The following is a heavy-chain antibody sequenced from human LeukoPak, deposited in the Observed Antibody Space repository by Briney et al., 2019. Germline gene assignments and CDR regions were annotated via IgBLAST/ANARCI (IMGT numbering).Heavy chain of an antibody. J-gene: IGHJ3*02. CDR3: ARDYYGSGSYSYDAFDI. Sequence: GASVKVSCKASGGTFSSYAISWVRQAPGQGLEWMGGIIPIFGTASYAQKFQGRVTITTDESTSTAYMELSSLRSEDTAVYYCARDYYGSGSYSYDAFDIWGQGTMVTVSS. CDR1: GGTFSSYA. V-gene: IGHV1-69*05. D-gene: IGHD3-10*01. CDR2: IIPIFGTA.